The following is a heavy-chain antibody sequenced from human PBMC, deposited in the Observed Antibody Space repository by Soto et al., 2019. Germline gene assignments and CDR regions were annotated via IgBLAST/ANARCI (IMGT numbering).Heavy chain of an antibody. J-gene: IGHJ6*03. CDR2: ISAYNGNT. D-gene: IGHD1-7*01. CDR1: VYTFTSYG. CDR3: ARGKHSYNWTYGSGNYYYYYYMDV. Sequence: ASVKVSCKASVYTFTSYGISWVRQAPGQGLEWMGWISAYNGNTNYAQKLQGRVTMTTDTSTSTAYMELRSLRSDDTAVYYCARGKHSYNWTYGSGNYYYYYYMDVWGKGTTVTVSS. V-gene: IGHV1-18*01.